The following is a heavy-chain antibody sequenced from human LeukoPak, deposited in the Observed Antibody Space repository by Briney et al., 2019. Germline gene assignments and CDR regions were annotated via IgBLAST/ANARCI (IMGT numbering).Heavy chain of an antibody. CDR2: ISAYNGNT. V-gene: IGHV1-18*01. D-gene: IGHD4-17*01. Sequence: ASVKVSCKASGYTFTSYGISWVRQAPGQGLEWMGCISAYNGNTNYAHKLQGRVTITTDTSTSTAYMELRSLRSDDTAVYYCARDERTQGYGDYGTSAFDIWGQGTMVTASS. CDR3: ARDERTQGYGDYGTSAFDI. CDR1: GYTFTSYG. J-gene: IGHJ3*02.